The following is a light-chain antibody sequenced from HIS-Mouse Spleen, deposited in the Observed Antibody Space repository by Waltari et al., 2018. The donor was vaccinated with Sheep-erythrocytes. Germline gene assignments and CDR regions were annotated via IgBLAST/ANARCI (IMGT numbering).Light chain of an antibody. V-gene: IGLV2-11*01. CDR2: DVR. J-gene: IGLJ1*01. CDR3: CSYAGSYNHV. Sequence: QSALTQPRSVSGSPGQSVTISCTGTSSDVGGYNYVSWYQQHPGKAPKPMIYDVRKRPSGVPDRFSCSKSGNTAALTISGVQAEDEADYYCCSYAGSYNHVFGTGTKVTVL. CDR1: SSDVGGYNY.